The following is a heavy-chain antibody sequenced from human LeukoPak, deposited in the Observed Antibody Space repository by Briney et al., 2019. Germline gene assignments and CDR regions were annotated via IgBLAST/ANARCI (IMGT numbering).Heavy chain of an antibody. CDR2: VDGGGGGT. CDR1: GFTLSSYA. CDR3: AKQSAGSAAWYSLHYDF. D-gene: IGHD6-13*01. Sequence: GGSLRLSCAASGFTLSSYAMTWVRRAPGRGLEWVSSVDGGGGGTYYADSVKGRFTISRDNSKDTLYLQMNGLRAEDTAVYFCAKQSAGSAAWYSLHYDFWGQGTLVTVSS. V-gene: IGHV3-23*01. J-gene: IGHJ4*02.